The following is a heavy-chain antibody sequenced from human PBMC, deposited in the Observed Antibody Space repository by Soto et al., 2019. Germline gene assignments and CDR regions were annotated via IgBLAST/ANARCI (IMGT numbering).Heavy chain of an antibody. CDR2: IHWDDDK. D-gene: IGHD3-3*01. Sequence: QITLKESGPTLVKPTQTLTLTCTFSGFSLSTSGVGVGWIRQPPGKTLECLAFIHWDDDKRYSPSLKSRLTINTDTSKDQVVLTITNMDPVDTATYDCAHITYSNFWSGYPGFDYWGQGTLVTVSS. J-gene: IGHJ4*02. CDR1: GFSLSTSGVG. V-gene: IGHV2-5*02. CDR3: AHITYSNFWSGYPGFDY.